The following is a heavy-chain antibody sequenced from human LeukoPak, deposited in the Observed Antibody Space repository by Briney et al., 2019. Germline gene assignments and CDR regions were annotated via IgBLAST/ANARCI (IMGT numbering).Heavy chain of an antibody. V-gene: IGHV3-7*01. Sequence: GGSLRLSCAASGFTFSSYWMNWVRQAPGKGLEWVANIEQDGSEKNYVDFVKGRFTISRDNAKNSLDLQMNSLRAEDTAMYYCARARGDGYQWYFDLWGRGTLVTVSS. J-gene: IGHJ2*01. CDR2: IEQDGSEK. CDR1: GFTFSSYW. CDR3: ARARGDGYQWYFDL. D-gene: IGHD5-24*01.